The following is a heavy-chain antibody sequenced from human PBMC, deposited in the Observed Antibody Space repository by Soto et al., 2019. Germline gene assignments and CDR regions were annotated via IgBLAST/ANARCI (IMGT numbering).Heavy chain of an antibody. CDR2: IYWDDDK. CDR3: AHKGGRGAGMDV. V-gene: IGHV2-5*02. Sequence: QITLKESGPTLVKPTQTLTLTGTFSGFSVSTSGVGVAWIRQPPGKALEWLALIYWDDDKRYSPFLQSRVTIXKXXSKNQVGLTMTNMDPVDTATYYCAHKGGRGAGMDVWGQGTTVTVSS. D-gene: IGHD2-15*01. J-gene: IGHJ6*02. CDR1: GFSVSTSGVG.